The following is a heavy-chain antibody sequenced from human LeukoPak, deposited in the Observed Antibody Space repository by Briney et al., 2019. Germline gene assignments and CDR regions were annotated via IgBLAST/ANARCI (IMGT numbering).Heavy chain of an antibody. CDR3: ARVPERWLQSGGAFDM. CDR1: GGSISSYY. CDR2: IYYSGST. D-gene: IGHD5-24*01. V-gene: IGHV4-59*01. Sequence: SETLSLTCTVSGGSISSYYWSWIRQPPGKGLEWIGYIYYSGSTNYNPSLKSRVTISVDTSKNQFSLKLSSVTAADTAVYYCARVPERWLQSGGAFDMWGQGTMVTVSS. J-gene: IGHJ3*02.